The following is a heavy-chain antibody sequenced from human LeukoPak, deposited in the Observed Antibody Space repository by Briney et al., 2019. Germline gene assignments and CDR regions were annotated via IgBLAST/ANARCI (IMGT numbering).Heavy chain of an antibody. D-gene: IGHD3-10*01. CDR3: ASVVLLWFGELLGPDAFDI. CDR1: GFTFSSYS. J-gene: IGHJ3*02. Sequence: GGSLRLSCAASGFTFSSYSMNWVRQAPGKGLEWVSSISSSSSYIYYADSVKGRFTISRDNAKNSLYLQMNSLRAEDTAVYYCASVVLLWFGELLGPDAFDIWGQGTMVTVSS. V-gene: IGHV3-21*01. CDR2: ISSSSSYI.